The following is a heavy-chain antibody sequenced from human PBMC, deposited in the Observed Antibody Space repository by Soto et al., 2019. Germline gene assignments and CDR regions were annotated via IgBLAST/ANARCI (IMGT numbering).Heavy chain of an antibody. V-gene: IGHV1-8*01. D-gene: IGHD3-10*01. Sequence: GASVKVSCKASEYTSVSYDINWVRQAAGQGLEWMGWINLRSGHTGSAQRFQGRVTMTRDTSINTAYMELSSLRFEDTAVYYCARAGTTMVRGVISGWFDPWGQGTLVTVSS. CDR3: ARAGTTMVRGVISGWFDP. J-gene: IGHJ5*02. CDR2: INLRSGHT. CDR1: EYTSVSYD.